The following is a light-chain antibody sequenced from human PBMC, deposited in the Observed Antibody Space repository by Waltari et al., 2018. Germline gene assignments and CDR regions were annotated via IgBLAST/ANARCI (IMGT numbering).Light chain of an antibody. CDR3: QHFNGFPWT. Sequence: DIQMTQSPPTLSASVGARVTITSRASQSVSPWLAWYQQKPGKAPKLLIYKVSDLQSGVPSRFSGSGSGSGTEFTLTITSLQPDDFAIYYCQHFNGFPWTFGQGTKVEIK. CDR2: KVS. CDR1: QSVSPW. V-gene: IGKV1-5*03. J-gene: IGKJ1*01.